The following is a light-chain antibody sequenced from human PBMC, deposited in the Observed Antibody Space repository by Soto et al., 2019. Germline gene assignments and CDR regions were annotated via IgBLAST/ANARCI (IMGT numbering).Light chain of an antibody. Sequence: DIQMTQSPSTLSGSVGDRVTITCLASQTISSWLAWYQQKPGKAPKLLIYKASTLKSGVPSRFSGSGSGTEFTLTISSLQSEDFAVYYCQQYDNWPPLTFGGGTKVDIK. CDR1: QTISSW. J-gene: IGKJ4*01. CDR3: QQYDNWPPLT. CDR2: KAS. V-gene: IGKV1-5*03.